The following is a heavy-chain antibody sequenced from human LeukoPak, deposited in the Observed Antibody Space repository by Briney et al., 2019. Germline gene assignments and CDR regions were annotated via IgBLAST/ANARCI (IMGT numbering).Heavy chain of an antibody. V-gene: IGHV1-2*02. CDR1: GYTFTGYY. CDR2: INPNSGGT. Sequence: ASVKVSCKASGYTFTGYYIHWVRQAPGQGLEWMGWINPNSGGTNYAQKFQGRVTMTRDTSISTAYMELSRLRSDDTAVYYCARETQGKGSVGAISDWFDPWGQGTLVTVSS. CDR3: ARETQGKGSVGAISDWFDP. D-gene: IGHD1-26*01. J-gene: IGHJ5*02.